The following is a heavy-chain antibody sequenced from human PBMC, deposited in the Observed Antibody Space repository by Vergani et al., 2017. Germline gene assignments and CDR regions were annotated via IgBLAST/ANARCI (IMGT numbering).Heavy chain of an antibody. Sequence: EVQLLESGGGLVQPGGSLRLSCAASGFTFSSYAMSWVRQAPGKGLEWVSAISGSGGSTYYADSVKGRFTISRDNSKNTLYLQMNSLRAEDTAVYYCARDNGQVRGGFDYWGQGTLVTVSS. D-gene: IGHD2-8*01. J-gene: IGHJ4*02. CDR1: GFTFSSYA. CDR2: ISGSGGST. V-gene: IGHV3-23*01. CDR3: ARDNGQVRGGFDY.